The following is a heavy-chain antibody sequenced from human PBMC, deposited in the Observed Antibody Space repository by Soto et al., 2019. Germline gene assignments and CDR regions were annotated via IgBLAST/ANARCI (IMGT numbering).Heavy chain of an antibody. CDR3: ARDRAYSRFDY. CDR1: GFSFSSAW. CDR2: MNEDGSER. D-gene: IGHD4-4*01. Sequence: GGSLRLSCAVSGFSFSSAWMTWIRQAPGKGLERVAIMNEDGSERYYVDSVKGRFTISRDNAKNALFLQMNSLRVEDTAVYFCARDRAYSRFDYWGQGALVTVSS. V-gene: IGHV3-7*03. J-gene: IGHJ4*02.